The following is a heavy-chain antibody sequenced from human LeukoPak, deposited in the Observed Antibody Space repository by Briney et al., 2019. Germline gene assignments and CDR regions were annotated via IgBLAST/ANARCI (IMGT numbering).Heavy chain of an antibody. D-gene: IGHD2-21*01. CDR3: ARDPLTVIHLSPYYSDY. CDR2: IYYDGRT. CDR1: GDSINTTDYF. V-gene: IGHV4-39*07. Sequence: TSETLSLTCTVSGDSINTTDYFWGWIRQSPEKGLEWIASIYYDGRTYYNPSVKSRATISIDTSKNHFSLKVGSVTAADTAVYYCARDPLTVIHLSPYYSDYWGQGILVTVSS. J-gene: IGHJ4*02.